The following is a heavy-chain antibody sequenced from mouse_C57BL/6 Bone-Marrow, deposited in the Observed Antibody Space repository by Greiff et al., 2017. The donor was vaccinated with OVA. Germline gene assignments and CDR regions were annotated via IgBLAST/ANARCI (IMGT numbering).Heavy chain of an antibody. CDR1: GFTFSSYT. CDR2: ISGGGGNT. Sequence: EVQRVESGGGLVKPGGSLKLSCAASGFTFSSYTMSWVRQTPEKRLEWVATISGGGGNTYYPDSVKGRFTISRDNAKNTLYLQMSSLRSEDTALYYCARPWFAYWGQGTLVTVSA. V-gene: IGHV5-9*01. CDR3: ARPWFAY. J-gene: IGHJ3*01.